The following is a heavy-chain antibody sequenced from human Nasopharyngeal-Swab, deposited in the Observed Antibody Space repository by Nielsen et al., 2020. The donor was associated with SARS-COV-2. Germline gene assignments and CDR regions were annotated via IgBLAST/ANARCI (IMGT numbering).Heavy chain of an antibody. J-gene: IGHJ6*02. CDR1: GYSFSNYG. CDR2: ISGYNGNT. D-gene: IGHD3-10*01. V-gene: IGHV1-18*04. CDR3: ARFGSVAPMSMKCTAGMDV. Sequence: ASVKVSCKASGYSFSNYGVSWVRQAPGQGLEWMGWISGYNGNTKYAQNLQGRVTMTTDTSTSTAYMEVRSLRFDDTAVYYCARFGSVAPMSMKCTAGMDVWGQGTTVTVSS.